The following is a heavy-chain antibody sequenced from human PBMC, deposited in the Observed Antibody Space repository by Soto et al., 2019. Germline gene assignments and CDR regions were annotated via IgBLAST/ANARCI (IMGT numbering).Heavy chain of an antibody. CDR2: IIPILGTV. D-gene: IGHD3-10*01. J-gene: IGHJ4*02. CDR3: SEMRRGRGPGMPEVDS. Sequence: QVQLVQSGAEVRKHGSSVRLSCKVSGGTFNRDGITWVRQAPGQGLEWMGEIIPILGTVKFAQKFQGRVTLTADKSRDSACMDLSSLRSEDTALCYWSEMRRGRGPGMPEVDSWGQGSLVTVSS. CDR1: GGTFNRDG. V-gene: IGHV1-69*06.